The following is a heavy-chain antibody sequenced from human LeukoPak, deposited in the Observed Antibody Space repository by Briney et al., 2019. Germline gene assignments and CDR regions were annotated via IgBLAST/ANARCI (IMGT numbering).Heavy chain of an antibody. CDR1: GFTFSSYG. V-gene: IGHV3-30*02. CDR3: AKDVRDGYRGWYFDL. D-gene: IGHD5-24*01. J-gene: IGHJ2*01. CDR2: IRNGGTTE. Sequence: GWSLSLSCAWSGFTFSSYGRYWVRQAPGKGLEGVGFIRNGGTTEYYAYSVRGRMIISSDNYKHTLNLLMTSLTAEDTAIYYCAKDVRDGYRGWYFDLWGRGTLVTVSS.